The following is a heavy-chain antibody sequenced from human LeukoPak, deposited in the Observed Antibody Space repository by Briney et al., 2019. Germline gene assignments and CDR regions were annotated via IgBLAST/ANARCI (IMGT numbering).Heavy chain of an antibody. J-gene: IGHJ3*02. V-gene: IGHV6-1*01. D-gene: IGHD1-26*01. CDR2: TYYRSKWYN. Sequence: SQTLSLTCAISGDSVSSNSAAWNWIRQSPSRGLEWLGRTYYRSKWYNDYAVSVKSRITITPDSSKNQFSLQLNSVTPEDTAVYFCAHSEFVGTADAFDIWGQGTMVTVSS. CDR1: GDSVSSNSAA. CDR3: AHSEFVGTADAFDI.